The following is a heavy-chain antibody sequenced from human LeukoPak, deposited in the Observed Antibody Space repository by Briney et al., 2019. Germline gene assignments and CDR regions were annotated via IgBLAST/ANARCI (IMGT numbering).Heavy chain of an antibody. Sequence: GGSLRLSCAASGFTFSSYVMSWVRQAPGKVLEWVSAISGSGGSTYYADSVKGRFTISRDNSKNTLYLQMNSLRAEDTAVYYCAKLPHNGYDFRSVWGQGTLVTVSS. V-gene: IGHV3-23*01. CDR1: GFTFSSYV. D-gene: IGHD3-3*01. CDR3: AKLPHNGYDFRSV. J-gene: IGHJ4*02. CDR2: ISGSGGST.